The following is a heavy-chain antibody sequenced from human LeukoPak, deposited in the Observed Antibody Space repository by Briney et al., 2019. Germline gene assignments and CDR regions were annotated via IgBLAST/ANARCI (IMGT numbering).Heavy chain of an antibody. D-gene: IGHD3-9*01. V-gene: IGHV3-21*01. CDR1: GFTFSSYS. Sequence: GGSLRLSCAASGFTFSSYSMNWVRQAPGKGLEWVSSISSSSSYIYYADSVKGRFTISRDNAKNSLYLQMNSLRAEDTAVYYCARNYVLRHYQPKNWFDPWGQGTLVTVSS. CDR2: ISSSSSYI. J-gene: IGHJ5*02. CDR3: ARNYVLRHYQPKNWFDP.